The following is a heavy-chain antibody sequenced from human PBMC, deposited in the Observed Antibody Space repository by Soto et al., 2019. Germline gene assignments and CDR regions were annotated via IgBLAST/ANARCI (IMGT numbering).Heavy chain of an antibody. CDR2: IRTYNVNS. Sequence: QVQLVQSGPEVKKPGASVKVSCTASCYTFTRHGFSWVRQSPGQVLELMGWIRTYNVNSHYAQKFQGRVTMTADTSASTVYMELTSLRPDDPAIFFCASEGRIWWLGIDSWGQGTLVNGSS. CDR1: CYTFTRHG. CDR3: ASEGRIWWLGIDS. J-gene: IGHJ4*02. V-gene: IGHV1-18*01. D-gene: IGHD6-19*01.